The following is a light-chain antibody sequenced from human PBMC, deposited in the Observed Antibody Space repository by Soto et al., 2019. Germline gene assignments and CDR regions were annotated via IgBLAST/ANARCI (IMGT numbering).Light chain of an antibody. CDR1: SSDVGSYNL. J-gene: IGLJ1*01. CDR3: CSYAGNSNYV. Sequence: QSALTQPASVSXXPXXSITIXCTGTSSDVGSYNLVSWYQQHPGKAPKLMIYEGSKRPSGVSNRFSGSKSGNTASLTISGLQAEDEGDYYCCSYAGNSNYVFGTGTKLTVL. V-gene: IGLV2-23*01. CDR2: EGS.